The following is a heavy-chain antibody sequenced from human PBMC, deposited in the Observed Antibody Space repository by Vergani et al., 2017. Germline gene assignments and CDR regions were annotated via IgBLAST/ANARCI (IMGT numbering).Heavy chain of an antibody. J-gene: IGHJ6*02. V-gene: IGHV4-30-4*08. D-gene: IGHD3-10*01. Sequence: QVQLQESCPGLVKPSQTLSLTCTVSGGSISSGDYYWSWIRQPPGKGLEWIGYIYYSGSTYYNPSLKSRVTISVDTSENQCSLKLSSVTAAATAIYYCARVGVVRGVSYYYYYYGMDVWGQGTTVTVSS. CDR3: ARVGVVRGVSYYYYYYGMDV. CDR2: IYYSGST. CDR1: GGSISSGDYY.